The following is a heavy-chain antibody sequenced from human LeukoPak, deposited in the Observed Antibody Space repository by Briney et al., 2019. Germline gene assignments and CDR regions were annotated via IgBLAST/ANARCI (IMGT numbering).Heavy chain of an antibody. J-gene: IGHJ4*02. V-gene: IGHV3-48*01. Sequence: PGGSLRLSCAASGFTFSRYSMNWVRQAPGKGLEWVSFISSSSTTIFYADSVKGRFTISRDNAKNSLFLQMNSLRAEDTAVYYCARDDYGDYDFDDWGQGTLVAVSS. CDR1: GFTFSRYS. CDR2: ISSSSTTI. D-gene: IGHD4-17*01. CDR3: ARDDYGDYDFDD.